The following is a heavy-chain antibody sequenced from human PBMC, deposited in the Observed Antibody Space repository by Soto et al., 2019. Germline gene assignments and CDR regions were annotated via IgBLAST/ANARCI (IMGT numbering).Heavy chain of an antibody. V-gene: IGHV3-30*18. J-gene: IGHJ4*02. CDR2: ISYDGSNK. Sequence: SCKASGYTFSSYGMHWVRQAPGKGLEWVAVISYDGSNKYYADSVKGRFTISRDNSKNTLYLQMNSLRAEDTAVYYCAKDVYGGNYFDYWGQGTLVTVSS. CDR1: GYTFSSYG. D-gene: IGHD4-17*01. CDR3: AKDVYGGNYFDY.